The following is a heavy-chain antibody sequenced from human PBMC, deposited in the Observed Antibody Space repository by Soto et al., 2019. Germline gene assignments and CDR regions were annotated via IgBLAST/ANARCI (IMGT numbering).Heavy chain of an antibody. CDR3: ARMATSGTLNWFDP. CDR1: GYSFTAYS. V-gene: IGHV1-8*02. Sequence: ASVKVSCKASGYSFTAYSLYWVRQGTGQGLEWMGWMNPNSGNGGYAQKFQGRVTMTRDTSTSTAYMELSSLTSDDTAIYYCARMATSGTLNWFDPWGQGTLVTVS. CDR2: MNPNSGNG. J-gene: IGHJ5*02.